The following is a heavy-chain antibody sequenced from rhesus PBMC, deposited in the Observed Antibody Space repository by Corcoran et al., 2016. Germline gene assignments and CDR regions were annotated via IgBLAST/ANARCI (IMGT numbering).Heavy chain of an antibody. J-gene: IGHJ4*01. CDR2: INPSNGKT. D-gene: IGHD2-15*01. V-gene: IGHV1S9*01. CDR1: GSTFTSYY. Sequence: QVQLVQSGAEVKKPGASVTLSCQASGSTFTSYYIHLLRQDPEQVLDGMGWINPSNGKTGYAQKFQGRVTMTRDTSTSTAYMELNSLRSEDTAVYYCARGTYCSGTYCSFDYWGQGVLVTVSS. CDR3: ARGTYCSGTYCSFDY.